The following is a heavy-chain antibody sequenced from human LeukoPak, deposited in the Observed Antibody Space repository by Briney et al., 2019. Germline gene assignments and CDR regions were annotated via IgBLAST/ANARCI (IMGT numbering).Heavy chain of an antibody. Sequence: GGSLRLSCAASGFTFSSYAMHWVRQAPGKGLEWVAVISYDGSNKYYGDSVKGRFTISRDNSKNTLYLQMNSLRAEDTAVYYCARGRSIVATSGYFDYWGQGTLVTVSS. CDR1: GFTFSSYA. J-gene: IGHJ4*02. D-gene: IGHD5-12*01. V-gene: IGHV3-30*03. CDR2: ISYDGSNK. CDR3: ARGRSIVATSGYFDY.